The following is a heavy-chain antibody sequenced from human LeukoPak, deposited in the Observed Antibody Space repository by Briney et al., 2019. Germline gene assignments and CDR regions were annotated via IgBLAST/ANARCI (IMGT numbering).Heavy chain of an antibody. CDR2: IQSDGNNK. Sequence: GGSLRLSCAASGFTFSSYGMHWVRQAPGKGLQCLAFIQSDGNNKYYADSVKGRFTISRDNSKNTLFLQMNSLRAEDTAVYYCAKDKSMVRELDYWGQGNLVTVSS. J-gene: IGHJ4*02. V-gene: IGHV3-30*02. D-gene: IGHD3-10*01. CDR1: GFTFSSYG. CDR3: AKDKSMVRELDY.